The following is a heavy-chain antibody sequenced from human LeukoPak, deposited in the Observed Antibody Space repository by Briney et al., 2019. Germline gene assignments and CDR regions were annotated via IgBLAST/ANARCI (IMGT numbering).Heavy chain of an antibody. V-gene: IGHV4-34*01. Sequence: SETLSLTCAVYGGSFSGYYWSWIRQPPGKGLEWIGEINHSGSTNYNPSLKSRVTISVDTSKNQFSLKLSSVTAADTAVYYCARGGRSVRWEHRKGMFDYWGQGTLVTVSS. CDR1: GGSFSGYY. J-gene: IGHJ4*02. CDR3: ARGGRSVRWEHRKGMFDY. CDR2: INHSGST. D-gene: IGHD1-26*01.